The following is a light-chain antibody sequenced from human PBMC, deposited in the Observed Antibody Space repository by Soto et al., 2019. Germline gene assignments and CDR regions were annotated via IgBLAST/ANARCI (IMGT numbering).Light chain of an antibody. CDR3: SSYTAGGTI. V-gene: IGLV2-14*01. J-gene: IGLJ1*01. Sequence: QSALTQPASVSGSPGQSITISCSGTSSDVGSYDHVAWYQQFPGKTPKLTIYEVSNRPSGVSNRFSGSKSGNTASLTISGLQAEDEADYYCSSYTAGGTIFGTGTKLTVL. CDR1: SSDVGSYDH. CDR2: EVS.